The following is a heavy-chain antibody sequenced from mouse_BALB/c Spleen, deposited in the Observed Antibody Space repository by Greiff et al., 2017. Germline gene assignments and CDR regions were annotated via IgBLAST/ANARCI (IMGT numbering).Heavy chain of an antibody. V-gene: IGHV14-3*02. Sequence: EVHLVESGAELVKPGASVKLSCTASGFNIKDTYMHWVKQRPEQGLEWIGRIDPANGNTKYDPKFQGKATITADTSSNTAYLQLSSLTSEDTAVYYCARGTATGYWGQGTTLTVSS. D-gene: IGHD1-2*01. CDR3: ARGTATGY. J-gene: IGHJ2*01. CDR1: GFNIKDTY. CDR2: IDPANGNT.